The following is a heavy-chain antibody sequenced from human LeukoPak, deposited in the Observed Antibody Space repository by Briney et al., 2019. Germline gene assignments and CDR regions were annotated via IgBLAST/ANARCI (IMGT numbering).Heavy chain of an antibody. D-gene: IGHD6-19*01. CDR3: ARDALAVAGNVRDDFDY. Sequence: GGSLRLSCAASGFTFSSYEMNWVRQAPGKGLEWVSNISSSGSTIYYADSVKGRFTISRDNAKKSLYLQMNSLRAEGTAVYYCARDALAVAGNVRDDFDYWGQGTLVTVSS. J-gene: IGHJ4*02. V-gene: IGHV3-48*03. CDR1: GFTFSSYE. CDR2: ISSSGSTI.